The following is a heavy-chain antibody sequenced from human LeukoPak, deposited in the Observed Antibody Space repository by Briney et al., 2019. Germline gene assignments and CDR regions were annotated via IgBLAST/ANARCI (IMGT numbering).Heavy chain of an antibody. V-gene: IGHV5-51*01. J-gene: IGHJ6*02. CDR1: GYTFPSYW. CDR3: VRSLPGTLLRGYGMDV. D-gene: IGHD3-10*01. Sequence: RGESLNISCKTSGYTFPSYWMGWVRQTSGKGLECMGVIFPRYSDVRYGASFQGQVTISADKSTNTAYLHWGSLKASDSAMYYCVRSLPGTLLRGYGMDVWGPGTTVTVS. CDR2: IFPRYSDV.